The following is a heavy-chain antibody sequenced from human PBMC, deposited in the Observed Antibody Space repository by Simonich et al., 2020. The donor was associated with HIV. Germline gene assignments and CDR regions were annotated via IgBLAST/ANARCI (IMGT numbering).Heavy chain of an antibody. CDR1: GYIFTSYD. D-gene: IGHD3-22*01. Sequence: SGAEVKKPGASVKVSCKASGYIFTSYDINWVRQATGQGLEWMGWINPNSGGTNYAQKFQGRVTMTRDTSISTAYMELTWLRSDDTAVYYCARGKSYDSSGYTDAFDIWGQGTMVTVSS. J-gene: IGHJ3*02. CDR2: INPNSGGT. CDR3: ARGKSYDSSGYTDAFDI. V-gene: IGHV1-2*02.